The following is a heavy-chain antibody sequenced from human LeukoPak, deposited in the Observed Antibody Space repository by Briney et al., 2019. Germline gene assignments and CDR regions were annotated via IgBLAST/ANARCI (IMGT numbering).Heavy chain of an antibody. Sequence: GRSLRLSCAGSGFTFGGYGMHWFRQTPGKGLEWVAVIAYDGSRAFYADSVKGRFTISRDNSKNTMSVQMDDLRAEDTAVYYCTRYNSDHFDYWGQGTLVTVSP. V-gene: IGHV3-33*01. CDR2: IAYDGSRA. CDR3: TRYNSDHFDY. CDR1: GFTFGGYG. J-gene: IGHJ4*02. D-gene: IGHD6-19*01.